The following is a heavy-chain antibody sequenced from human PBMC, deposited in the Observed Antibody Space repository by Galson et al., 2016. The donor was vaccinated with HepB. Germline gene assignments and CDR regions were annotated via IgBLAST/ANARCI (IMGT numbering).Heavy chain of an antibody. V-gene: IGHV6-1*01. CDR1: GDSVSSNSAA. Sequence: CAISGDSVSSNSAAWNWIRQSPSRGLEWLGRTYYRSKWYNDYAVSVKSRITINPDTSKYQFSLQLNSVTPEDTAVYYCASGELSLSSFWFDYWGQGTMVTVAS. D-gene: IGHD3-16*02. J-gene: IGHJ4*02. CDR3: ASGELSLSSFWFDY. CDR2: TYYRSKWYN.